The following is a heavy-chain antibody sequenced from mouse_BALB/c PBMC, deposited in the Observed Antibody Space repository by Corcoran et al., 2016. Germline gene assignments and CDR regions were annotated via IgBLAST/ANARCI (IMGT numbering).Heavy chain of an antibody. Sequence: QIQLVQSGPELKKPGETVKISCKASGYTFTNYGMNWVKQAPGKGLKWMGWINTYTGEPTYADDFKGRFAFSLETSASTAYLQINNLKNEDMATYFCARGGGLRRDYYAMDYWGQGTSVTVSS. J-gene: IGHJ4*01. V-gene: IGHV9-1*02. D-gene: IGHD2-2*01. CDR1: GYTFTNYG. CDR2: INTYTGEP. CDR3: ARGGGLRRDYYAMDY.